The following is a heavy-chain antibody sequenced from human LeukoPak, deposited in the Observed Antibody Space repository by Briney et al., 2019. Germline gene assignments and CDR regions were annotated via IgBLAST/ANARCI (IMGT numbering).Heavy chain of an antibody. CDR2: VYHTGST. CDR1: GGSISSSNW. J-gene: IGHJ3*02. V-gene: IGHV4-4*02. D-gene: IGHD4-17*01. CDR3: ARDNYGDYVRGAFDI. Sequence: SETLSLTCAVSGGSISSSNWWSWVRQPPGKGLEWIGEVYHTGSTYYNPSLKSRVTISVDTSKNQFSLKLSSVTAADTAVYYCARDNYGDYVRGAFDIWGQGTMVTVSS.